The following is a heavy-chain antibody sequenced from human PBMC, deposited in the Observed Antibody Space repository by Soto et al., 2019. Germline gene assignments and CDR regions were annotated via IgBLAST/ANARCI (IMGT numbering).Heavy chain of an antibody. Sequence: PGGSLRLGCSACGLTFCSSAMHWFRKAPGKGLEYVSAISSNGGSTYYADSVKGRFTISRDNSKNTLYLQMSSLRAEDTAVYYCVKGLKYSSSNWFDPWGQGTLVTVSS. CDR1: GLTFCSSA. J-gene: IGHJ5*02. V-gene: IGHV3-64D*08. CDR2: ISSNGGST. CDR3: VKGLKYSSSNWFDP. D-gene: IGHD6-6*01.